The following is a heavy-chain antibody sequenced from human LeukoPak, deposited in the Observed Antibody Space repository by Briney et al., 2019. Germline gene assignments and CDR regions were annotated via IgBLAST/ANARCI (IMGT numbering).Heavy chain of an antibody. V-gene: IGHV3-74*01. CDR2: IRGDGGDT. D-gene: IGHD3-3*01. J-gene: IGHJ4*02. CDR1: GFTFTNHW. Sequence: EGSLRLSCADSGFTFTNHWMHWVRQAPGKGLVWVSRIRGDGGDTSYADSVKGRFTISRDNAKNTLYLQMDSLGAEDTAVYYCARSLYYGDDDNYFDYWGQGTLVTVSS. CDR3: ARSLYYGDDDNYFDY.